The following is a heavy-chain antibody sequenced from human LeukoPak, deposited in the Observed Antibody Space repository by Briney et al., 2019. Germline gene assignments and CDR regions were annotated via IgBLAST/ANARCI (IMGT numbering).Heavy chain of an antibody. CDR1: GFTVSTSF. CDR2: IYNDYTT. CDR3: ARVVAGGSGSYYFDY. J-gene: IGHJ4*02. V-gene: IGHV3-53*01. D-gene: IGHD3-10*01. Sequence: GGSLRLSCAASGFTVSTSFMNWVRQAPGKGLEWVSAIYNDYTTRYADSVKGRLTITRDNAKNSLYLQMNSLRAEDTAVYYCARVVAGGSGSYYFDYWGQGTLVTVSS.